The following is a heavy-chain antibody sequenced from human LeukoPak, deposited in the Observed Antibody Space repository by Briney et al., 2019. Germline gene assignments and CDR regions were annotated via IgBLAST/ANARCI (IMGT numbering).Heavy chain of an antibody. D-gene: IGHD6-13*01. J-gene: IGHJ5*02. V-gene: IGHV4-39*01. CDR1: GGSISSSSYY. Sequence: SETLSLTCTVSGGSISSSSYYRGWIRQPPGKGLEWIGSIYYSGSTYYNPSLKSRVTISVDTSKNQFSLKLSSVTAADTAVYYCASGIAAAGNWFDPWGQGTLVTVSS. CDR2: IYYSGST. CDR3: ASGIAAAGNWFDP.